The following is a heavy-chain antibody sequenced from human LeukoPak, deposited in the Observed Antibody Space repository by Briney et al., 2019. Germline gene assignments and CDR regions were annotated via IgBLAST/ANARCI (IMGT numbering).Heavy chain of an antibody. CDR1: GGSFSGYY. V-gene: IGHV4-34*01. CDR3: ARTQVLRYFDWLPWNYYYGMDV. Sequence: PSETLSLTCAVYGGSFSGYYWSWIRQPPGKGLEWIGEINHSGSTKYNPSLKRRVTISVDTSKNPFSLKLSSVTAADAAVYYCARTQVLRYFDWLPWNYYYGMDVWGQGTTVTVSS. J-gene: IGHJ6*02. D-gene: IGHD3-9*01. CDR2: INHSGST.